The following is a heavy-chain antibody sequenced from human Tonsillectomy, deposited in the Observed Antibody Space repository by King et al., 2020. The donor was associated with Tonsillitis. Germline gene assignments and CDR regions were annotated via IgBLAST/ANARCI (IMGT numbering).Heavy chain of an antibody. CDR1: GFIFSSYG. Sequence: VQLVESGGGVVQPGRSLRLSCAASGFIFSSYGMHWVRQAPGKGLEGVAVISYDGSNKYYADSVKGRFTISRDNSKNTLYLQMNSLRAEDTAVYYCAKDRGQSMIPHYGMDVWGQGTTVTVSS. V-gene: IGHV3-30*18. J-gene: IGHJ6*02. CDR3: AKDRGQSMIPHYGMDV. CDR2: ISYDGSNK. D-gene: IGHD3-22*01.